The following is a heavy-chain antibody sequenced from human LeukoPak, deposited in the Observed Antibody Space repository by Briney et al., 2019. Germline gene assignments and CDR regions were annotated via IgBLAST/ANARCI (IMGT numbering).Heavy chain of an antibody. J-gene: IGHJ6*04. CDR3: ARDSFGTGTGTTQGMDV. CDR1: GGSVSSGSYY. CDR2: IYYSGST. D-gene: IGHD1-1*01. Sequence: PSETLSLTCTVSGGSVSSGSYYWSWIRQPPGRGLEWIGYIYYSGSTNYNPSLKSRVTISVYTSKNQFSLKLSSVTAADTAVYYCARDSFGTGTGTTQGMDVWGKGTTVTVSS. V-gene: IGHV4-61*01.